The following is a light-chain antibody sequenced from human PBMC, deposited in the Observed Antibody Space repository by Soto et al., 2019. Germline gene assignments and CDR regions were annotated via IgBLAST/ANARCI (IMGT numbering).Light chain of an antibody. Sequence: EIVLTQSPGTLSLSPRERATLSCRASQSVSSSYLAWYQQKPGQAPRLLIYGASSRATGIPDRFSGSGSGTDFTLTSSRLEPEDFAVYYCQQYGSSPWTFGQGTKVEIK. V-gene: IGKV3-20*01. CDR1: QSVSSSY. CDR3: QQYGSSPWT. CDR2: GAS. J-gene: IGKJ1*01.